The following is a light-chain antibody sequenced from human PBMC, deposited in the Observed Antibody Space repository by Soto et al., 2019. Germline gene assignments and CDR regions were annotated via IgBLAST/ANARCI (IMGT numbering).Light chain of an antibody. CDR3: SSYAGSNNPYV. V-gene: IGLV2-8*01. Sequence: QSALTQPPSASGSPGQLVTISCTGTSSDVGGYNYVSWYQQHPGKAPKLMIYEVSKRPSGVPDRFSGSKSGNTASLTVSGLQAEDEADYYGSSYAGSNNPYVFGTGTKVTVL. CDR1: SSDVGGYNY. J-gene: IGLJ1*01. CDR2: EVS.